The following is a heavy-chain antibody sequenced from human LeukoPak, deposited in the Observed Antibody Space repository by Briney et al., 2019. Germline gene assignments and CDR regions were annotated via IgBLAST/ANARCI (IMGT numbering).Heavy chain of an antibody. CDR3: LQYDSGDT. V-gene: IGHV3-7*01. D-gene: IGHD3-10*01. J-gene: IGHJ5*02. CDR2: IKKDGSDK. CDR1: GFTFSNYW. Sequence: GGSLRLSCVASGFTFSNYWMSWVRQAPGKGLEWVANIKKDGSDKYYVDSVKGRFTVSRDNAKNSLYLQMISLRAEDTAVYYCLQYDSGDTWGQGALVTVSS.